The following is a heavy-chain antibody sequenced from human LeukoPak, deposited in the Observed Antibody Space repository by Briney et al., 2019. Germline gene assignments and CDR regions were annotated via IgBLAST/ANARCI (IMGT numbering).Heavy chain of an antibody. Sequence: GGSLRLSCAASGFTFSNYWMHWVRQAPGKGLMWAARISSDGSSADHADSVKGRFTISRDNAKNTLYLQMNSLRVEDTAVYYCARRRTIGDYDYWGQGTLVTASS. D-gene: IGHD3-16*01. V-gene: IGHV3-74*01. CDR2: ISSDGSSA. CDR3: ARRRTIGDYDY. J-gene: IGHJ4*02. CDR1: GFTFSNYW.